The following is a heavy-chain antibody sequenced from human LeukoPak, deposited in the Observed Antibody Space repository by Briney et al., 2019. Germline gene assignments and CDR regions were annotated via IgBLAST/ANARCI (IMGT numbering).Heavy chain of an antibody. V-gene: IGHV3-33*08. D-gene: IGHD1-26*01. CDR1: GFSFSNYG. CDR3: ARNNGNYILDD. CDR2: IWYDGSNK. Sequence: QPGRSLRLSCAASGFSFSNYGMHWVRQAPGKGLEWVAIIWYDGSNKYYADSVKGRFTISRDNSKNTLYLQMNSLRAEDTARYYCARNNGNYILDDWGQGTLVTVSP. J-gene: IGHJ4*02.